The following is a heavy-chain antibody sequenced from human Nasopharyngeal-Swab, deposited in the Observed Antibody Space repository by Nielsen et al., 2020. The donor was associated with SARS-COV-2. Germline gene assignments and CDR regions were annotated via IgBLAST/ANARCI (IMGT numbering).Heavy chain of an antibody. CDR3: ARVEGYYYYYMDV. CDR1: GFTFSSYW. Sequence: GESLKISCAASGFTFSSYWMSWVRQAPGKGLEWVANIKQDRSEKYYVDSVKGRFTISRDNAKNSLYLQMNSLRAEDTAVYYCARVEGYYYYYMDVWGKGTTVTVSS. CDR2: IKQDRSEK. J-gene: IGHJ6*03. V-gene: IGHV3-7*01.